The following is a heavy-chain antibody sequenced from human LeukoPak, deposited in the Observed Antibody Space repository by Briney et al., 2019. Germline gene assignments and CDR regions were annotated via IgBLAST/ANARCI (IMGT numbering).Heavy chain of an antibody. Sequence: GGSLRLSCVASESTFSSYWMSWVRQAPGQGLNWVANIKQDGSEKHYADSVKGRFTISRDNAKNSLYLQMNSLRVEDTAVYYCARYCGGDCYGTDVWGQGTTVTVSS. CDR2: IKQDGSEK. D-gene: IGHD2-21*01. CDR3: ARYCGGDCYGTDV. CDR1: ESTFSSYW. V-gene: IGHV3-7*01. J-gene: IGHJ6*02.